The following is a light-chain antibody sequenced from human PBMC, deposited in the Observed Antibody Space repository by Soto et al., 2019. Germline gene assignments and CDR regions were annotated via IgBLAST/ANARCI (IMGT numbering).Light chain of an antibody. CDR3: QAWDSSTFYF. Sequence: SYELTQPPSVSVSPGQTASITCSGDKLGDKYACWYQQKPGQSPVLVIYQDSKRPSGIPERFSGSNSGNTATLTISGTQAMDEADYYCQAWDSSTFYFFGTGTKVTVL. V-gene: IGLV3-1*01. CDR2: QDS. CDR1: KLGDKY. J-gene: IGLJ1*01.